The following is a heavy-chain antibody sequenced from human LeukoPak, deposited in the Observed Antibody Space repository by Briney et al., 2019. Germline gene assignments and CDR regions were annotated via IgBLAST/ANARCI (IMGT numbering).Heavy chain of an antibody. Sequence: GGSLRLSCAASGFTFSSYWMSWVRQAPGKGLEWVANIKQDGSEKYYVDSVKGRFTISRDNAKNSLYLQMNSLRAEDTAVYYCAREGYDSSGYYCYWGQGTLVTVSS. D-gene: IGHD3-22*01. J-gene: IGHJ4*02. V-gene: IGHV3-7*01. CDR1: GFTFSSYW. CDR2: IKQDGSEK. CDR3: AREGYDSSGYYCY.